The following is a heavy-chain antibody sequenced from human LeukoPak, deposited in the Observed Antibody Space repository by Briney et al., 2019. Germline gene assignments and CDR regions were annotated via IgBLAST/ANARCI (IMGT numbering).Heavy chain of an antibody. CDR1: GFTLTSIS. CDR2: ISGGGGST. J-gene: IGHJ4*02. V-gene: IGHV3-23*01. CDR3: AKGGKWDVTPFDY. D-gene: IGHD1-26*01. Sequence: PGGSLSPSWAAPGFTLTSISLNWVGKAQGKGLEWVQTISGGGGSTYYADSVKGRFTISRDNSKNTLYLQVNSLRAEDTAVYYCAKGGKWDVTPFDYWGQGTLVTVSS.